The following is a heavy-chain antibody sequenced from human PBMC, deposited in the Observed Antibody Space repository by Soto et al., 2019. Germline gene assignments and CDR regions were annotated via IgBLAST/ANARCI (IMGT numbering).Heavy chain of an antibody. CDR2: IFPADSEI. Sequence: GESLKISCQSFGYTFTAYWIAWVRQMPGKGLEWMGIIFPADSEIRYSPSFRGHVTISADKSISTAYLQWSSLEASDTAMYYWARPLYPGYCTDGVCYSYDYWGQGTPVTAPS. CDR1: GYTFTAYW. J-gene: IGHJ4*02. D-gene: IGHD2-8*01. CDR3: ARPLYPGYCTDGVCYSYDY. V-gene: IGHV5-51*01.